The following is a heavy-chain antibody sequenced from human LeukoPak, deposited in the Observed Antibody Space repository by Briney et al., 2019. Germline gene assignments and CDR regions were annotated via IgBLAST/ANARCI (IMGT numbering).Heavy chain of an antibody. CDR1: GYSISSGYY. CDR2: IYHSGST. J-gene: IGHJ5*02. Sequence: SETLSLACTVSGYSISSGYYWGWIRQPPGKGLEWIGTIYHSGSTYYNPSLNSRVTISVDTSKNQFSLKLNSVTAADTAVYYCARGRDYGDYISWFDPWGQGTLVTVSS. V-gene: IGHV4-38-2*02. CDR3: ARGRDYGDYISWFDP. D-gene: IGHD4-17*01.